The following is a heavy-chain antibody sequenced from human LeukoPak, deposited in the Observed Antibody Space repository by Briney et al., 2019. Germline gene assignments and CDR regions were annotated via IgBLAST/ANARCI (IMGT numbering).Heavy chain of an antibody. CDR1: GYTFTSYG. Sequence: ASVKVSCKASGYTFTSYGISWVRRAPGQGLEWMGWISAYNGNTNYAQKLQGRVTMTTDTSTSTAYMELRSLRSDDTAVYYCAREGEYGDYGLRYYCYGMDVWGQGTTVTVSS. V-gene: IGHV1-18*01. J-gene: IGHJ6*02. CDR3: AREGEYGDYGLRYYCYGMDV. D-gene: IGHD4-17*01. CDR2: ISAYNGNT.